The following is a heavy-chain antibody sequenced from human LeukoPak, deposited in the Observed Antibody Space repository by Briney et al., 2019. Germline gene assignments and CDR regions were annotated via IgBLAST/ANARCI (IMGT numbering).Heavy chain of an antibody. V-gene: IGHV3-30*09. CDR3: ARGGEYCSSSTCYPLDY. CDR2: ISYDGSNK. J-gene: IGHJ4*02. Sequence: SCKVSGYTLTELSMHWVRQAPGKGLDWVAVISYDGSNKFYADSVKGRFAISRDNSKNTLYLQMNTLRSDDTAAYFCARGGEYCSSSTCYPLDYWGQGTLVTVSS. D-gene: IGHD2-2*01. CDR1: GYTLTELS.